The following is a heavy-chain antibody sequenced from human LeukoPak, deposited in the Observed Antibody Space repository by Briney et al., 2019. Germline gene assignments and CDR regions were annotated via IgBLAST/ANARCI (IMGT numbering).Heavy chain of an antibody. D-gene: IGHD4-17*01. J-gene: IGHJ1*01. CDR3: AKEIYGDSTGGRFHH. CDR1: GFTFSSYS. CDR2: ISSSSSTI. Sequence: GGSLRLSCAASGFTFSSYSMNWVRQAPGKGLEWVSYISSSSSTIYYADSVKGRFTISRDNAKSSLYLQMNSLRAEDTAVYYCAKEIYGDSTGGRFHHWGQGTLVTVSS. V-gene: IGHV3-48*04.